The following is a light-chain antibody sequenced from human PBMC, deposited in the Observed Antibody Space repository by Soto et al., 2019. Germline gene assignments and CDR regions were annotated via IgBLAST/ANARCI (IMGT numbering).Light chain of an antibody. J-gene: IGLJ1*01. CDR1: SSDVGGYNY. V-gene: IGLV2-11*01. CDR3: CSYAGSYPYV. Sequence: QSALTQPRSVSGSPGQSATISCTGTSSDVGGYNYVSWYQRHPGKAPKLMIYDVSKRPSGVPDRFSGSKSGNTASLTISGLQAEDEADYYCCSYAGSYPYVFGTGTKLTVL. CDR2: DVS.